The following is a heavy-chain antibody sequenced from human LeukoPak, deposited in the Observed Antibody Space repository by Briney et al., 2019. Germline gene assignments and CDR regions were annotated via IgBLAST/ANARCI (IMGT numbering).Heavy chain of an antibody. CDR2: ISSSGTTT. Sequence: KPGGSLRLSCAASGFTFSDYYMSWIRQAPGKGLEWVSYISSSGTTTFYADSVKGRFTISRDNAKNSLYLQMNSLRADDTAVYFCAREETKYYDSTGYHYANYFDNRGQGTLVTVSS. D-gene: IGHD3-22*01. CDR1: GFTFSDYY. CDR3: AREETKYYDSTGYHYANYFDN. V-gene: IGHV3-11*01. J-gene: IGHJ4*02.